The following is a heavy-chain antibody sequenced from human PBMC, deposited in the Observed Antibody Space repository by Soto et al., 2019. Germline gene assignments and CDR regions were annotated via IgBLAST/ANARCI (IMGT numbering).Heavy chain of an antibody. J-gene: IGHJ5*02. CDR1: GGSITSANCY. Sequence: QVQLQESGPELVKPSQTLSPSSSISGGSITSANCYWTWIVLFPGKSLEWIGYIYSSGTTHYNSSLTRRATISLDTSNNQCSLEVKSATAADTAVYYCARMGLPLGGLSCNGFDPWGQGSLVIVSS. V-gene: IGHV4-31*03. D-gene: IGHD3-16*02. CDR3: ARMGLPLGGLSCNGFDP. CDR2: IYSSGTT.